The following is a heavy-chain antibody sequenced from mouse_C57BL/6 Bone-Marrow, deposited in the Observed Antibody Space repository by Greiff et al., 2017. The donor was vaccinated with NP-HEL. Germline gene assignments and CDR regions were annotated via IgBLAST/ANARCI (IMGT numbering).Heavy chain of an antibody. V-gene: IGHV1-15*01. J-gene: IGHJ4*01. D-gene: IGHD2-3*01. CDR3: TDGVHYYAMDY. Sequence: VQRVESGAELVRPGASVTLSCKASGYTFTDYEMHWVKQTPVHGLEWIGAIDPETGGSAYNQKFKGKAILTADKSSSTAYMELRSLTSEDSAVYYCTDGVHYYAMDYWGQGTSVTVSS. CDR1: GYTFTDYE. CDR2: IDPETGGS.